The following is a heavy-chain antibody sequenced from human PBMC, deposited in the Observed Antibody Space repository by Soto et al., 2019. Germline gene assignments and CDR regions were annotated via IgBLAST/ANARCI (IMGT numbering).Heavy chain of an antibody. J-gene: IGHJ5*02. V-gene: IGHV3-23*01. CDR3: ASGTTVTDNWFDP. D-gene: IGHD4-17*01. CDR2: ISGSGGST. Sequence: HPGGSLRLSCAASGFTFSSYAMSWVRQAPGKGLEWVSAISGSGGSTYYADSVKGRFTISRDNSKNTLYLQMNSLRAEDTAVYYCASGTTVTDNWFDPWGQGTLVTVSS. CDR1: GFTFSSYA.